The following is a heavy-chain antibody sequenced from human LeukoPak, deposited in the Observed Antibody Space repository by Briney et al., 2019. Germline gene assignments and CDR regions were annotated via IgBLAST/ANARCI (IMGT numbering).Heavy chain of an antibody. V-gene: IGHV3-7*01. CDR1: GFTFSSYD. J-gene: IGHJ4*02. Sequence: GGSLRLSCAASGFTFSSYDMSWVRQAPGKGLEWVANIKQDGSEKYYVDSVKSRFTISRDNAKNSLYLQMNSLRAEDAAVYYCARDHIVVVPAATGLDYFDYWGQGTLVTVSS. CDR3: ARDHIVVVPAATGLDYFDY. D-gene: IGHD2-2*01. CDR2: IKQDGSEK.